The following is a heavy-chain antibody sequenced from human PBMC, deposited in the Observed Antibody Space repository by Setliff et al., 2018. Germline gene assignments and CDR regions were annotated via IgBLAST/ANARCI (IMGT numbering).Heavy chain of an antibody. D-gene: IGHD3-9*01. CDR3: ARLGSGYFDWLFNYYGMDV. Sequence: SETLSLTCIVSDGSISSHYWSWIRQPPGKGLEWIGSIYYSGSTYYNPSLKSRVTISVDTSKNQFSLKLSSVTAADTAVYYCARLGSGYFDWLFNYYGMDVWGQGTTVTVSS. CDR2: IYYSGST. J-gene: IGHJ6*02. V-gene: IGHV4-59*08. CDR1: DGSISSHY.